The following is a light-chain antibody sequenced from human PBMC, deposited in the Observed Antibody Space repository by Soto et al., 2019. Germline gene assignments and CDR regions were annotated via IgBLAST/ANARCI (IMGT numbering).Light chain of an antibody. CDR3: RSYTSSNTVV. CDR1: CRDVGGY. J-gene: IGLJ2*01. CDR2: EVS. Sequence: QSVLTQPASVSGSPGQSITISCTGTCRDVGGYVSWYQQHPGKAPKLMIYEVSNRPSGVSNRFSGSKSGNTASLTISGLQAEDEADYYCRSYTSSNTVVFGGGTKLTVL. V-gene: IGLV2-14*01.